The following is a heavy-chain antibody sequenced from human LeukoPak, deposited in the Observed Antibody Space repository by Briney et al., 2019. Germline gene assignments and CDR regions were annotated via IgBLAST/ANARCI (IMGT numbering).Heavy chain of an antibody. CDR3: ARDRWAAAGTGMGC. Sequence: GGSLRLSCAASGFTFSNYWMHWVRQAPGKGLVWVSRINIDGGTISYADSVKGRFTISRDNAKNTLYLQMNSLRAEDTAVYYCARDRWAAAGTGMGCWGQGTLVTVSS. J-gene: IGHJ4*02. D-gene: IGHD6-13*01. CDR1: GFTFSNYW. V-gene: IGHV3-74*01. CDR2: INIDGGTI.